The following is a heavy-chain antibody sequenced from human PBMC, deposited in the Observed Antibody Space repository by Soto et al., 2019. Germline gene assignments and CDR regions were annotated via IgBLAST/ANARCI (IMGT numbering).Heavy chain of an antibody. D-gene: IGHD3-22*01. CDR3: ARDYYDSSGYYPESEAFNDY. J-gene: IGHJ4*02. CDR2: ISAYNGNT. CDR1: GYTFTSYG. V-gene: IGHV1-18*01. Sequence: ASVKVSCKASGYTFTSYGISWVRQAPGQGLEWMGWISAYNGNTNYAQKLQGRVTMTTDTSTSTAYMELRSLRSDDTAVYYCARDYYDSSGYYPESEAFNDYWGQGTLVTGSS.